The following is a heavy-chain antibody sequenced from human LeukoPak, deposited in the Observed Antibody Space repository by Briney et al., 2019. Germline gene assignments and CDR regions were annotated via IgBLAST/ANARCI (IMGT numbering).Heavy chain of an antibody. D-gene: IGHD5-24*01. Sequence: SETLSLTCVVSRGSISSSYWSWVRQPPGKGLEWIGNIHYSGSTNYSPSLKSRITISVDTSKTQFSLKLSSVTAADTAVYYCARDQGEMATIRRGFDPWGQGTLVTVSS. CDR3: ARDQGEMATIRRGFDP. J-gene: IGHJ5*02. V-gene: IGHV4-59*01. CDR1: RGSISSSY. CDR2: IHYSGST.